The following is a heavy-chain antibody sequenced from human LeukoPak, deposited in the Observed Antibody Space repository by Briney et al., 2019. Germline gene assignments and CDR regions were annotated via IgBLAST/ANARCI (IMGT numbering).Heavy chain of an antibody. V-gene: IGHV4-30-2*01. CDR3: ARVRSLDYGDVYFDY. CDR1: GGSISSGYYS. Sequence: SETLSLTCAVSGGSISSGYYSWSWIRQPPGKGLEWIGYIYHSGSTYYKPSLKSRVTISIDRSKKQFSLKLSSVTAADTAAYYCARVRSLDYGDVYFDYWGQGTLVTVSS. D-gene: IGHD4-17*01. CDR2: IYHSGST. J-gene: IGHJ4*02.